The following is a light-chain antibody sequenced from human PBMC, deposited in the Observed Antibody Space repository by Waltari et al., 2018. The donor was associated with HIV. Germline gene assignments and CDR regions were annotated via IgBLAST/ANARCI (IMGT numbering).Light chain of an antibody. CDR3: CSYAGSYTRV. V-gene: IGLV2-11*01. CDR2: DVS. CDR1: RRAVCAYTY. Sequence: QSALTQPRSVSGSPGRSVTISCPGTRRAVCAYTYVSWYQQHPVKVPKVIISDVSKRPSGVPDRFSGSKSGNTASLTISGLQAEDEADYYCCSYAGSYTRVFGGGTKLTVL. J-gene: IGLJ3*02.